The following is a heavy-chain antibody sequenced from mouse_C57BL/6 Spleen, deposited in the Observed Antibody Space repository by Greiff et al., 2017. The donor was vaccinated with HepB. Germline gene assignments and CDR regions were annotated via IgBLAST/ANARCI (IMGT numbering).Heavy chain of an antibody. CDR1: GFTFSDYY. CDR2: INYDGSST. J-gene: IGHJ2*01. D-gene: IGHD1-1*01. Sequence: EVMLVESEGGLVQPGSSMKLSCTASGFTFSDYYMAWVRQVPEKGLEWVANINYDGSSTYYLDSLKSRFIISRDNAKNILYLQMSSLKSEDTATYYCARDRGLDYGSSLFDYWGQGTTLTVSS. CDR3: ARDRGLDYGSSLFDY. V-gene: IGHV5-16*01.